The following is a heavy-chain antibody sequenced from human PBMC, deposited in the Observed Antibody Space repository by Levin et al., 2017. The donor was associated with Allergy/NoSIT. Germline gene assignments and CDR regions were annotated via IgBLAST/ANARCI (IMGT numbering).Heavy chain of an antibody. V-gene: IGHV3-30*03. Sequence: PGGSLRLSCAASGFTFSSYGMHWVRQAPGKGLEWVAVISYDGSNKYYADSVKGRFTISRDNSKNTLYLQMNSLRAEDTAVYYCATELITMIVVDPTDYWGQGTLVTVSS. J-gene: IGHJ4*02. D-gene: IGHD3-22*01. CDR3: ATELITMIVVDPTDY. CDR1: GFTFSSYG. CDR2: ISYDGSNK.